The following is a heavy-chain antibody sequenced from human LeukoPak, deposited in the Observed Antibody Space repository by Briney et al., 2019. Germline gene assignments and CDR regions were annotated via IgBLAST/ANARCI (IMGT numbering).Heavy chain of an antibody. J-gene: IGHJ4*02. D-gene: IGHD6-13*01. V-gene: IGHV3-21*01. CDR2: ISSSSSYI. CDR3: ARGSVEQLARY. CDR1: GFTFSSYW. Sequence: GGSLRLSCAASGFTFSSYWMSWVRQAPGKGLEWVSSISSSSSYIYYADSVKGRFTISRDNAKNSLYLQMNSLRAEDTAVYYCARGSVEQLARYWGQGTLVTVSS.